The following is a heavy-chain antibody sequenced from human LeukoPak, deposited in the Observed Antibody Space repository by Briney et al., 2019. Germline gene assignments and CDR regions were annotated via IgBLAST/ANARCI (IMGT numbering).Heavy chain of an antibody. V-gene: IGHV3-20*04. D-gene: IGHD3-3*01. CDR1: GFTFSSYG. J-gene: IGHJ4*02. CDR3: ARVLYYDFWSGSNYFDY. CDR2: INWNGGST. Sequence: GGSLRLSCAASGFTFSSYGMSWVRQAPGKGLEWVSGINWNGGSTGYADSVKGRFTISRDNAKNSLYLQMNSLRAEDTALYYCARVLYYDFWSGSNYFDYWGQGTLVTVSS.